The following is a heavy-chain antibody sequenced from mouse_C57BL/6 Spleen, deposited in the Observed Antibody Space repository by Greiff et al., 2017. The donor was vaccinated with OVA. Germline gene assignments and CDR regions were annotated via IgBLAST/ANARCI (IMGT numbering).Heavy chain of an antibody. CDR2: ISHGGSGT. J-gene: IGHJ4*01. Sequence: EVKLVESGGGLVKPGASLKLSCAASGFTFSSYAMSWVRQTPEKRLEWVATISHGGSGTYYTDNVKGRFTFSRDNAKNNLYLQMSHLKSEDTAVYYCARRYYDYEGAMDYWGQGTSVTVSS. V-gene: IGHV5-4*03. D-gene: IGHD2-4*01. CDR1: GFTFSSYA. CDR3: ARRYYDYEGAMDY.